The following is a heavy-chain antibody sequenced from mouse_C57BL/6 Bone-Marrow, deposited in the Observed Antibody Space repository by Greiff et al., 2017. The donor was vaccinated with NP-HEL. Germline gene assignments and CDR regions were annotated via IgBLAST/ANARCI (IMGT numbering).Heavy chain of an antibody. CDR1: GFTFSSYA. CDR3: ARDHYYGSSYPLAY. J-gene: IGHJ3*01. V-gene: IGHV5-4*01. Sequence: EVNLVESGGGLVKPGGSLTLSCAASGFTFSSYAMSWVRQTPEKRLEWVATISDGGSYTSYPDNVKGRFTISRDNAKNNLYLQMSHLKSEDTAMYYLARDHYYGSSYPLAYWGQGTLVTVSA. CDR2: ISDGGSYT. D-gene: IGHD1-1*01.